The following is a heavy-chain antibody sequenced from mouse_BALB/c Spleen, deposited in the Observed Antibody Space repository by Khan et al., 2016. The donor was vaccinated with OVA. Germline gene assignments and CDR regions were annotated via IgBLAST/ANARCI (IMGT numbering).Heavy chain of an antibody. CDR3: TRGGYFVKSLFAY. D-gene: IGHD3-1*01. J-gene: IGHJ3*01. CDR2: IYPGSDSI. V-gene: IGHV1S22*01. Sequence: LQQPGSALVRPGASVKLSCKASGYTFTSYWMHWVKQRHGQGLEWIGNIYPGSDSINYDEKFKSKGTLTVDTSSSTAYIHLSSLTSEDSAVYYCTRGGYFVKSLFAYWGQGTLVTVSA. CDR1: GYTFTSYW.